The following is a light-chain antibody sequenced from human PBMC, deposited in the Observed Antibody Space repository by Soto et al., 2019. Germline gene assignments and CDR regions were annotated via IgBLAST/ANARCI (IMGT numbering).Light chain of an antibody. V-gene: IGKV1-5*01. CDR3: QQYNTYST. Sequence: DIQMSQSPSTLSTSVGDSVGIACRASQNIRNWLAWYQQKPGKAPNPLIYDASSLKSGVPARFSGSGSGTEFTLTISRLQPDDFATYYRQQYNTYSTFGQGTRLEIK. CDR1: QNIRNW. J-gene: IGKJ5*01. CDR2: DAS.